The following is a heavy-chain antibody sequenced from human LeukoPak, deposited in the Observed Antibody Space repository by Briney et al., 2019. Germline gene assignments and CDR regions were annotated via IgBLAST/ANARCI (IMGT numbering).Heavy chain of an antibody. CDR3: ARDLGWFDAFDI. CDR1: GGSISSHY. Sequence: SETLSLTRTVSGGSISSHYWSWIRQPPGKGLEWIGYIYYSGSTNYNPSLKSRVTISVDTSKSQFSLKLSSVTAADTAVYYCARDLGWFDAFDIWGQGTMVTVSS. J-gene: IGHJ3*02. D-gene: IGHD3-10*01. V-gene: IGHV4-59*11. CDR2: IYYSGST.